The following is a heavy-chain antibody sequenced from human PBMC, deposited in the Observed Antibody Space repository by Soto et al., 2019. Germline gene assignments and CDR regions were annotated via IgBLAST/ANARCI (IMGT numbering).Heavy chain of an antibody. Sequence: SETLSLTCTVSGGSVSSGSYSWSWIRQPPGKGLGWIGYISYSGTSGTNNYNPSLDSRVTISVDTSKNQFSLTVTSVTAADTAVYYCARRIVATETFDYWGQGTLVTVSS. CDR2: ISYSGTSGTN. J-gene: IGHJ4*02. CDR3: ARRIVATETFDY. D-gene: IGHD5-12*01. CDR1: GGSVSSGSYS. V-gene: IGHV4-61*01.